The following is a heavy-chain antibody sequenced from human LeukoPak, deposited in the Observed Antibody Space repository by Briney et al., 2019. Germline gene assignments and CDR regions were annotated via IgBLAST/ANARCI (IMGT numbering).Heavy chain of an antibody. Sequence: SETLSLTCTVSGGSISSSSDYCAWIRQPPGKGLECIGRISYDMATYYNPSLKSRVNISVDTSRNQFSLKLTSVTAADTAVYYCGRHIRGASIYFDYWGQGTLVTVSS. CDR3: GRHIRGASIYFDY. D-gene: IGHD1-26*01. CDR1: GGSISSSSDY. J-gene: IGHJ4*02. CDR2: ISYDMAT. V-gene: IGHV4-39*01.